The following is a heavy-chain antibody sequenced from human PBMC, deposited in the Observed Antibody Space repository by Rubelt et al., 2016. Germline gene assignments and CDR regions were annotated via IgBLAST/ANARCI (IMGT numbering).Heavy chain of an antibody. J-gene: IGHJ4*02. D-gene: IGHD2-8*02. Sequence: QVQLRQWGAGLLKPSETLSLACAVYGESFSGYYWTWIRQTPGKGLEWIGEVNDSGTTNYNASLKSRVRISVDTSKNHFSLKLTSWTAADTAVYYCARRFCSNTGCFTVDYWGPGNLVTVS. CDR2: VNDSGTT. CDR3: ARRFCSNTGCFTVDY. V-gene: IGHV4-34*01. CDR1: GESFSGYY.